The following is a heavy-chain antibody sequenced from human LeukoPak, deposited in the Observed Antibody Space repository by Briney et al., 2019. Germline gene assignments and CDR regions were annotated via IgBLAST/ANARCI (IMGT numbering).Heavy chain of an antibody. D-gene: IGHD6-13*01. V-gene: IGHV3-7*01. J-gene: IGHJ5*02. CDR2: INEDGSEK. CDR3: ARPSIAAAGTGWFDP. Sequence: GSLRLSCAASGFTFSTYWMSWVRHAPGKGLEWVADINEDGSEKYYVDSVKGRFTISRDNAKNSLYLQMNSLRAEDTAVYYCARPSIAAAGTGWFDPWGQGTLVTVSS. CDR1: GFTFSTYW.